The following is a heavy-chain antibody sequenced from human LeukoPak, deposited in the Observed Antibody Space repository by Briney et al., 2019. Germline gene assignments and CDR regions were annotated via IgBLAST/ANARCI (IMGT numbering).Heavy chain of an antibody. J-gene: IGHJ4*02. Sequence: GGSLRLSCAASGFTVSSNYMSWVRQAPGKGLEWVSVIYSGGSTYYADSVKGRFTISRDNSKNTLYLQMNSLRAEDTAVYYCARQYGSTSRSHFDYWGQGTLVTVSS. V-gene: IGHV3-53*01. CDR2: IYSGGST. D-gene: IGHD2-2*01. CDR1: GFTVSSNY. CDR3: ARQYGSTSRSHFDY.